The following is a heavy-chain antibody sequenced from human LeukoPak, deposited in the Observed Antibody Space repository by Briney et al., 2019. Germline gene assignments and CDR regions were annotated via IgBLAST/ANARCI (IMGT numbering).Heavy chain of an antibody. CDR3: ASYLGYCSGGSCPKKISSFDY. V-gene: IGHV1-69*01. CDR1: GGTFSSYA. J-gene: IGHJ4*02. CDR2: IIPIFGTA. D-gene: IGHD2-15*01. Sequence: SVKVSCKASGGTFSSYAISWVRQAPGQGLEWMGGIIPIFGTANYAQKFQGRVTITADESTSTAYMELSSLRSEDTAVYYCASYLGYCSGGSCPKKISSFDYWGQGTLVTVSS.